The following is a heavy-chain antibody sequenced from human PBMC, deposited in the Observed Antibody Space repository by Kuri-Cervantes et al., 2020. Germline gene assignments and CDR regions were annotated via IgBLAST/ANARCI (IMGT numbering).Heavy chain of an antibody. CDR1: GYTFTSYY. CDR2: INPNSGGT. J-gene: IGHJ3*02. D-gene: IGHD1-26*01. Sequence: ASVKVSCKASGYTFTSYYLHWVRQAPGQGLEWMGWINPNSGGTNYAQEFQGRVTMTRDTSISTAYMELSRLRSDDTAVYYCARGHLVGAPIVVDAFDIWGQGTMVTVSS. CDR3: ARGHLVGAPIVVDAFDI. V-gene: IGHV1-2*02.